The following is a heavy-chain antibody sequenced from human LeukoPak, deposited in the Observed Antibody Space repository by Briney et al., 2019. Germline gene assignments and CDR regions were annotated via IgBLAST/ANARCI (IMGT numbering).Heavy chain of an antibody. CDR2: ISWHSGII. CDR1: GFTFDDYA. CDR3: AKDYRAVAGTGGAFDY. D-gene: IGHD6-19*01. J-gene: IGHJ4*02. V-gene: IGHV3-9*03. Sequence: GGSPRLSCAASGFTFDDYAMHWVRQAPGKGLEWVSGISWHSGIIVYADSVKGRFTISRDNAKNSLYLQMNSLRPEDMALYYCAKDYRAVAGTGGAFDYWGQGTLVTVSS.